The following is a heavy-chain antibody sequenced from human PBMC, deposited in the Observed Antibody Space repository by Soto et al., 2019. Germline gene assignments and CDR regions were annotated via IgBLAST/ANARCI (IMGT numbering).Heavy chain of an antibody. CDR3: ARFVMRTSGYLPEYYFHY. CDR2: INHSGRT. CDR1: CGSFSGYY. V-gene: IGHV4-34*01. D-gene: IGHD3-22*01. J-gene: IGHJ4*03. Sequence: SETLCLTCAVYCGSFSGYYWSWIRLPPWKGLEWIGEINHSGRTNYNPSLKSRVTISVDTSKNQFSLKLSSVTAADTAVYYCARFVMRTSGYLPEYYFHYWDDGTLVTVS.